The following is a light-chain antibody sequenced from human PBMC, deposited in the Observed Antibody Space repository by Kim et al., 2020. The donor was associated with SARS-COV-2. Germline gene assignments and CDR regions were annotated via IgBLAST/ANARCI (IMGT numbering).Light chain of an antibody. J-gene: IGLJ3*02. CDR3: AVWDDSLKQGV. V-gene: IGLV1-44*01. CDR1: SSNIGSNN. Sequence: QSVLTQPPSASGNPGQRVTISCSGSSSNIGSNNVVWYQQLPGAAPNLLIYSNNQRPSGIPDRFSGSRSGTSASLAISGLQSGDEADYYCAVWDDSLKQGVFGGGTQLTVL. CDR2: SNN.